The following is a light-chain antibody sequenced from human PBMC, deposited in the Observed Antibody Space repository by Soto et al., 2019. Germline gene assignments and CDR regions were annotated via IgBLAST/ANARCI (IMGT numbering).Light chain of an antibody. CDR3: QQYNTWRSIS. Sequence: EIVMTQSPATVSVSPGERVTLSCRASQSVSNKLGWYQHKPGQAPRLLIYDTSTRAAGTPARFTGSGSGTDFTLTISSLQSEDFAVYYCQQYNTWRSISFGQGTRLEIK. CDR2: DTS. CDR1: QSVSNK. V-gene: IGKV3-15*01. J-gene: IGKJ5*01.